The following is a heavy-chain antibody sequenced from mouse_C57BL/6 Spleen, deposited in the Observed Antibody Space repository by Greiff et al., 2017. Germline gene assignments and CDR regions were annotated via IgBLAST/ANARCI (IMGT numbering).Heavy chain of an antibody. V-gene: IGHV1-69*01. J-gene: IGHJ4*01. D-gene: IGHD2-4*01. CDR1: GYTFTSYW. Sequence: QVQLQQPGTELVKPGASVKLSCKASGYTFTSYWMHWVKQRPGQGLEWIGEIDPSDSYTNYNQKFKGKSTLTVDKSSSTAYMQLSSLTSEDSAVYYCAGIYYDYDGVYAMDYWGQGTSVTVSS. CDR2: IDPSDSYT. CDR3: AGIYYDYDGVYAMDY.